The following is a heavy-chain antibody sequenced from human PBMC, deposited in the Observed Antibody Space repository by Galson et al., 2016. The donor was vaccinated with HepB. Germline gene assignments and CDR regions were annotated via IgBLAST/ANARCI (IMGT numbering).Heavy chain of an antibody. D-gene: IGHD5-24*01. CDR2: LFYTGST. V-gene: IGHV4-39*01. CDR1: GGSSTYY. J-gene: IGHJ4*02. Sequence: SETLSLTCRVSGGSSTYYWGWIRQPPGKGLEWIGSLFYTGSTFYNPSLNSRVTISVDTSKKQFSLKLSSVTAADTAVYYCARREDGYSFAYQFDYWGRGTLVTVSS. CDR3: ARREDGYSFAYQFDY.